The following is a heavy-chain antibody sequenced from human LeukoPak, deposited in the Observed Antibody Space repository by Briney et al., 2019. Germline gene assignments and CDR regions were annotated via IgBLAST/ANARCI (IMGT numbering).Heavy chain of an antibody. Sequence: SSVKVSCKASGGTFSRYAISRVRQAPGQGLEWMGRIIPIFGTANYAQKFQGRVTITTDESTSTAYMELSSLRSEDTAVYYCARLTEGSLLPEDYWGQGTLVTVSS. V-gene: IGHV1-69*05. CDR1: GGTFSRYA. CDR2: IIPIFGTA. CDR3: ARLTEGSLLPEDY. D-gene: IGHD1-14*01. J-gene: IGHJ4*02.